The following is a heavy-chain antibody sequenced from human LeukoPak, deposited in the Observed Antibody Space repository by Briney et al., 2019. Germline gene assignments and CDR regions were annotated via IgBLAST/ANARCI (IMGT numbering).Heavy chain of an antibody. D-gene: IGHD2-2*01. CDR1: GFTFDDYA. J-gene: IGHJ4*02. CDR3: ASERGFCGSTSCYPLLFDY. V-gene: IGHV3-9*01. Sequence: GGSLRLSCAVSGFTFDDYAMHWVRQVPGKGLEWVSGINWNSDSIGYADSVKGRFTTSRDNAKNSLYLQMNSLRAEDTALYYCASERGFCGSTSCYPLLFDYWGQGTLVTVSS. CDR2: INWNSDSI.